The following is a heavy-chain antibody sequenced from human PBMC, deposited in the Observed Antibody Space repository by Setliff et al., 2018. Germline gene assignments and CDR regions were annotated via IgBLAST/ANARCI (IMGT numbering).Heavy chain of an antibody. CDR1: SDSSGSIGSGDSS. Sequence: SETLSLTCTVSSDSSGSIGSGDSSWNWIRQPPGKGLEWIGSIYYSGSTNYNPSLKSRVTISVDTSKNQVSLKLSSVTAADTAVYYCARDLGAPVYFNWFDPWGQGTLVTVSS. CDR3: ARDLGAPVYFNWFDP. CDR2: IYYSGST. D-gene: IGHD3-3*01. V-gene: IGHV4-61*08. J-gene: IGHJ5*02.